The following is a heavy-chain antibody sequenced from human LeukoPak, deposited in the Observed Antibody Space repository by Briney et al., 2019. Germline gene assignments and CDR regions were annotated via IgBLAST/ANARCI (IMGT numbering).Heavy chain of an antibody. Sequence: GGSLRLSCAASGFTFSSYAMNWVRQAPGKGLEWVSYISSSSSTIYYADSVKGRFTISRDNAKNSLYLQMNSLRAEDTAVYYCARDLGTYYYDSSVGQGPRGGQGTLVTVSS. CDR2: ISSSSSTI. D-gene: IGHD3-22*01. CDR3: ARDLGTYYYDSSVGQGPR. V-gene: IGHV3-48*01. J-gene: IGHJ4*02. CDR1: GFTFSSYA.